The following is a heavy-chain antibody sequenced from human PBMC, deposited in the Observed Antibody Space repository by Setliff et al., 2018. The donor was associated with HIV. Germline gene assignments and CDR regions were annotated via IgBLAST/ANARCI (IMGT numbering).Heavy chain of an antibody. Sequence: TGGSLRLSCAASGFTVSSVYMRWVRQAPGKGLEWVSVIYDDGSTYYADSVKGRFTVSRDESKNTLFLQMNGLRVEDTAVYYCARGHYGAWGQGTLVTVSS. J-gene: IGHJ4*02. CDR3: ARGHYGA. CDR1: GFTVSSVY. CDR2: IYDDGST. D-gene: IGHD4-17*01. V-gene: IGHV3-53*01.